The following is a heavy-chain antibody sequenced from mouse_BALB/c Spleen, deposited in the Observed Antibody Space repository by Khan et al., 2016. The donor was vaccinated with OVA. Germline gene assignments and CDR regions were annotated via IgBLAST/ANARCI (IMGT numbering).Heavy chain of an antibody. CDR2: IYPGTDNR. V-gene: IGHV1S132*01. Sequence: VKLLESGAELVRPGASVKLSCKTSGYIFTSYWIHWVKQRSGQGLEWIARIYPGTDNRYYNEKFKDKATLTADKSSSTAYMQLSSLKSEDSDVYFRAREEALYHFDHWGQGTTLTVSS. D-gene: IGHD3-2*02. CDR3: AREEALYHFDH. J-gene: IGHJ2*01. CDR1: GYIFTSYW.